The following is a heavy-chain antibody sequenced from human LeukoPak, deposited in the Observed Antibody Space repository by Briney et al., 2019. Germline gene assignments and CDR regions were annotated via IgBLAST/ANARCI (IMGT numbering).Heavy chain of an antibody. Sequence: SETLSLTCTVSGGSISSYYWSWIRQPPGKGLEWIGYIYYSGTTDYNPSLKSRVTISVDTSNNQFSLKVISVTAADTAVYYCALGDYGGNVYFDYWGQGTLVTVSS. D-gene: IGHD3-16*01. CDR1: GGSISSYY. CDR2: IYYSGTT. CDR3: ALGDYGGNVYFDY. J-gene: IGHJ4*02. V-gene: IGHV4-59*01.